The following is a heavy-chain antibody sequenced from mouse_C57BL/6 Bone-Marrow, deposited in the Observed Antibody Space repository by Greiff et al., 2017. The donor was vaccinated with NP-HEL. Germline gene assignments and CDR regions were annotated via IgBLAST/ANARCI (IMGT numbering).Heavy chain of an antibody. V-gene: IGHV3-6*01. J-gene: IGHJ2*01. CDR2: ISYDGSN. Sequence: VQLKESGPGLVKPSQSLSLTCSVTGYSITSGYYWNWIRQFPGNKLEWMGYISYDGSNNYNPSLKNRISITRDTSKNQFFLKLNSVTTEDTATYYCARSGFYDYDPDYWGQGTTLTVSS. D-gene: IGHD2-4*01. CDR1: GYSITSGYY. CDR3: ARSGFYDYDPDY.